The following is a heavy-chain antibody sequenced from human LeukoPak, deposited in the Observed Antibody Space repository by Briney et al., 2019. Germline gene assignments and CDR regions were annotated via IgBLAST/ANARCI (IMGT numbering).Heavy chain of an antibody. D-gene: IGHD6-13*01. V-gene: IGHV4-39*07. CDR2: IYYSGST. CDR3: ARDWVAAAGVGNWFDP. J-gene: IGHJ5*02. Sequence: SETLSLPCTVSGGSISSSSYYWGWIRQPPGKGLEWIGSIYYSGSTYYNPSLKSRVTISVDTSKNQFSLKLSSVTAADTAVYYCARDWVAAAGVGNWFDPWGQGTLVTVSS. CDR1: GGSISSSSYY.